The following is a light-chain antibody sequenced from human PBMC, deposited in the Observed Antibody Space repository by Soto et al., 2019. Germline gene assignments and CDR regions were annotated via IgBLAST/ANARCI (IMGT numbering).Light chain of an antibody. Sequence: DIHMTQSPSTLSASVGDRVTITCRASQSISSWLAWYQQKPGKAPKLLIYDASSLESGVPSRFSGSGSGTEFTLTISSLQPDDFATYYCQQYGTFGQGTKV. CDR2: DAS. J-gene: IGKJ1*01. V-gene: IGKV1-5*01. CDR1: QSISSW. CDR3: QQYGT.